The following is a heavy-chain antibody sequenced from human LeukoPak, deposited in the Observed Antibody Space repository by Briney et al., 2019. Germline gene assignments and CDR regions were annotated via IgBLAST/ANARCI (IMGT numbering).Heavy chain of an antibody. J-gene: IGHJ6*03. CDR2: ISYDEINK. V-gene: IGHV3-30*04. CDR1: GSTFNSYA. D-gene: IGHD3-16*01. CDR3: ARDGGRYYYYYMDV. Sequence: GGSLRLSCAASGSTFNSYAMHWVRQAPGKGLEWVAVISYDEINKYYADSVKGRFTISRDNSKNTLSLQMNSLRVEDTAVYYCARDGGRYYYYYMDVWGKGTTVTISS.